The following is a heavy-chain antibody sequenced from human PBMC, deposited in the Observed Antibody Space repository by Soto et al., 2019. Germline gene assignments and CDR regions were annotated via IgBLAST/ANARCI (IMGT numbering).Heavy chain of an antibody. J-gene: IGHJ6*02. CDR2: VSYDGNNQ. CDR1: GFTFSSFG. CDR3: AKPASAWVRYFYGMAV. Sequence: QVQLVESGGGVVQPGRSLRLSCVASGFTFSSFGIHWVRQAPGKGLEWVALVSYDGNNQYYADSVKGRFTISRDNSKTTVYRQVNSLRLEDTAVYYGAKPASAWVRYFYGMAVWGQGTTVTV. D-gene: IGHD6-19*01. V-gene: IGHV3-30*18.